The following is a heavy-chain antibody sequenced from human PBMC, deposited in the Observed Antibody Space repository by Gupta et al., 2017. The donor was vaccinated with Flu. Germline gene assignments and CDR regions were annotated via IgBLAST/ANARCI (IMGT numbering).Heavy chain of an antibody. D-gene: IGHD2-15*01. Sequence: QVQLVQSGAEVKKPGSSVKVSCKASGGSFSNHAISWVRQAPGQRLEWWGGINPIVGTEDYAQKFQGRVTITADKATTTAYMELSSLRYEDKAVYYCARGGKGYCSGGSCVPVVVYYYYGMDVWGQGTTVPVSS. CDR3: ARGGKGYCSGGSCVPVVVYYYYGMDV. CDR1: GGSFSNHA. CDR2: INPIVGTE. J-gene: IGHJ6*02. V-gene: IGHV1-69*06.